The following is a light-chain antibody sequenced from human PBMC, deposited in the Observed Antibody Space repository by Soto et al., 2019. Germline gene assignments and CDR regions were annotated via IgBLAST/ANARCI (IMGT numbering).Light chain of an antibody. CDR1: SSDVGGYNY. Sequence: LTEPASVSGSPGQSITISCTGTSSDVGGYNYVSWYQQHPGKAPKLMIYDVSNRPSGVSNRFSGSKSGNTASLTISGLQAEDEADYYCSSYTSSSTRVFGTGTKVTV. CDR3: SSYTSSSTRV. V-gene: IGLV2-14*01. CDR2: DVS. J-gene: IGLJ1*01.